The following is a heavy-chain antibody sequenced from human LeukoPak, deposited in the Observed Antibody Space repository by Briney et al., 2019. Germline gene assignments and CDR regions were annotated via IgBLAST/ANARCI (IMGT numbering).Heavy chain of an antibody. CDR2: ISAYNGNT. CDR1: GYTFTSYG. CDR3: ARVVYSSGWYFDLDTGDY. J-gene: IGHJ4*02. D-gene: IGHD6-19*01. V-gene: IGHV1-18*01. Sequence: ASVKVSCKASGYTFTSYGISWVRQAPGQELEWMGWISAYNGNTNYAQNLQGRVTMTTDTSTSTAYMKLRSLRSDDTAVYYCARVVYSSGWYFDLDTGDYWGQGTLVTVSS.